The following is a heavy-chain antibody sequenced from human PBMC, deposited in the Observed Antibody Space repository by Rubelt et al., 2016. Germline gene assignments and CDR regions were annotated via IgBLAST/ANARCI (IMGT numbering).Heavy chain of an antibody. D-gene: IGHD6-19*01. J-gene: IGHJ4*02. CDR2: ISGSGGST. Sequence: EVQLVESGGGLVQPGGSLRLSCAASGFPFSSYAMSWVRQAPGKGLEWVSAISGSGGSTYYADAGAGRVTISREKSKNTLYLEMNSLRAEDTAVYYWARAQWRTDYFDYWGQGSLVTVSS. V-gene: IGHV3-23*04. CDR1: GFPFSSYA. CDR3: ARAQWRTDYFDY.